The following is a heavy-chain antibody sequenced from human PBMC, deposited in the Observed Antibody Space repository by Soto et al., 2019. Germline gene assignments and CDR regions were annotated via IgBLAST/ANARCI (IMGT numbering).Heavy chain of an antibody. CDR1: GGSFSGYY. CDR2: INHSGST. V-gene: IGHV4-34*01. D-gene: IGHD3-3*01. J-gene: IGHJ5*02. Sequence: QVQLQQWGAGLLKPSETLSLTCAVYGGSFSGYYWSWIRQPPGKGLEWIGEINHSGSTNYNPSLKSRVTISVATSKNQFSLKLSSVTAADTAVYYCARSDYDLHWFDPWGQGTLVTVSS. CDR3: ARSDYDLHWFDP.